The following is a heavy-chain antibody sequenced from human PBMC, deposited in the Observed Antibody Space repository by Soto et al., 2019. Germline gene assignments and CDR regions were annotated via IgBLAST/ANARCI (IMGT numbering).Heavy chain of an antibody. V-gene: IGHV3-23*01. D-gene: IGHD3-10*01. Sequence: GGSLRLSCAASGFTFSSYAMSWVRQAPGKGLEWVSAISGSGVSTYYADSVKGRFTISRDNSKNTLYLQMNSLRAEDTAVYYCAKGPNQLRITIVRGGIKSRFDYWGQGSLGTFSS. J-gene: IGHJ4*02. CDR3: AKGPNQLRITIVRGGIKSRFDY. CDR2: ISGSGVST. CDR1: GFTFSSYA.